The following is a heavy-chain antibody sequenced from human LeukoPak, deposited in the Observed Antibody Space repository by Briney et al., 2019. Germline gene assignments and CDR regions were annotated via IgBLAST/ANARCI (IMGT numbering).Heavy chain of an antibody. CDR2: IYTSGST. V-gene: IGHV4-4*07. CDR1: GGSISSYY. J-gene: IGHJ5*02. CDR3: ARDIPYDSTYNWFDP. Sequence: SETLSLACPVSGGSISSYYWSWIRQPAGKGLEWIGRIYTSGSTNYNPSLKSRVTISVDKSKNQFSLKLSSVTAADTAVYYCARDIPYDSTYNWFDPWGQGTLVTVSS. D-gene: IGHD3-22*01.